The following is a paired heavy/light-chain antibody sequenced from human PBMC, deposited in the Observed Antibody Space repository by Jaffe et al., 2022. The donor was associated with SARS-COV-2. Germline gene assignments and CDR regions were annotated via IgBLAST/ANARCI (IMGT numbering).Heavy chain of an antibody. CDR3: AREKRRAAVGTLGFDY. CDR2: ISDSGGNT. V-gene: IGHV3-23*01. CDR1: AFTFRNYA. Sequence: EVQLLESGGGLVQPGGSLRLSCAASAFTFRNYAMSWVRQAPGKGLKWVSAISDSGGNTYYADSVKGRFTISRDNSKNTLYLQMNSLRGEDTAVYYCAREKRRAAVGTLGFDYWGQGTLVTVSS. J-gene: IGHJ4*02. D-gene: IGHD6-13*01.
Light chain of an antibody. CDR1: QSVSSSY. J-gene: IGKJ1*01. Sequence: EIVLTQSPGTLSLSPGERATLSCRASQSVSSSYSAWYQQKPGQAPRLLIYDTSSRATGIPDRFSGSGSGTDFTLTISRLEPEDFAVYYCQQYGGSWTFGQGTKVEMK. CDR3: QQYGGSWT. V-gene: IGKV3-20*01. CDR2: DTS.